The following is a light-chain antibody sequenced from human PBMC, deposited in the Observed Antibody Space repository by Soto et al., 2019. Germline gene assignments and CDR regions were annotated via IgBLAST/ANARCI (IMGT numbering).Light chain of an antibody. Sequence: QSALTQPASMSGSPGQSITISCTGTSSDIGSYNLVSWYQQHPGKAPKLMIYEGTKRPSGISNRFFGSKSGNTASLTISGLQAEDEAEYYCCSYAGSGTYVLFGGGTKVTVL. CDR1: SSDIGSYNL. CDR3: CSYAGSGTYVL. J-gene: IGLJ2*01. CDR2: EGT. V-gene: IGLV2-23*01.